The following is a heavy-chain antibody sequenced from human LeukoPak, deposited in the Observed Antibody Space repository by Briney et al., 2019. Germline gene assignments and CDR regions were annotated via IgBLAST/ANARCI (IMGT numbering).Heavy chain of an antibody. CDR3: ARDSGSYYYFDY. CDR2: IHYSGST. Sequence: NPSETLSLTCTVSGGSISSYYWSWIRQPPGKGLEWIGYIHYSGSTNYNPSLKSRVTISVDTSKNQFSLKLSSVTAAVTAVYYCARDSGSYYYFDYWGQGTLVTVSS. D-gene: IGHD1-26*01. V-gene: IGHV4-59*01. CDR1: GGSISSYY. J-gene: IGHJ4*02.